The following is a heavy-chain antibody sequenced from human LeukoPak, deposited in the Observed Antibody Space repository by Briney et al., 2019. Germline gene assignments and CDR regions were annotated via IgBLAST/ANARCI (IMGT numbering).Heavy chain of an antibody. Sequence: GGSLRLSCAASGSPFSFYWMRWVRQAPGKGLEWVANIKQDGSEKYYVDSVKGRFTISRDNAKNSLYLQMNSLRAEDTAVYYCARDGCSSTSCYTRGDVWGKGTTVTVSS. J-gene: IGHJ6*04. CDR3: ARDGCSSTSCYTRGDV. CDR1: GSPFSFYW. V-gene: IGHV3-7*01. D-gene: IGHD2-2*01. CDR2: IKQDGSEK.